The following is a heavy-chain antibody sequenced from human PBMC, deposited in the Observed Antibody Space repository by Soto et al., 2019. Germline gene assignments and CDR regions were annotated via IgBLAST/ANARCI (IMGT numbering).Heavy chain of an antibody. CDR2: IRGFSPYT. J-gene: IGHJ6*02. CDR3: ARDRGYDAHDYYYNAMDV. V-gene: IGHV3-21*01. D-gene: IGHD2-15*01. Sequence: GALRLSCISSGFTFRTYTMNWVRQAPGKGLEWVSGIRGFSPYTFYAESVRGRFAISRDNAKNSLYLQMNSLRAEDTAVYYCARDRGYDAHDYYYNAMDVWGQGTTVTVSS. CDR1: GFTFRTYT.